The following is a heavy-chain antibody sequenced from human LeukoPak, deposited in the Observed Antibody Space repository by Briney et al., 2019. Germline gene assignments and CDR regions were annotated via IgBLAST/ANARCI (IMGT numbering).Heavy chain of an antibody. CDR2: ISSSGSII. Sequence: GGSLRLPCAASGFTFTDYYTNWISQAPGKGLKWVSHISSSGSIIYYADSVKGRFTISRDNAKNSLFLQMTSLRAEDTAVYYCATSPGWGYCTGGTCYPPNWYFDLWGRGTLVTVSS. CDR3: ATSPGWGYCTGGTCYPPNWYFDL. D-gene: IGHD2-15*01. J-gene: IGHJ2*01. CDR1: GFTFTDYY. V-gene: IGHV3-11*04.